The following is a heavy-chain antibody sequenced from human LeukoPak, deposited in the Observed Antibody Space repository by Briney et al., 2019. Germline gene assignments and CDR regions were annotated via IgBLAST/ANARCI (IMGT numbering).Heavy chain of an antibody. CDR1: GYTFTSYD. D-gene: IGHD6-13*01. V-gene: IGHV1-8*01. Sequence: GASVKVSCKASGYTFTSYDINWVRQATGQGLEWMGWMNPNSGNTGYAQKFQGRVTMTRNTSISTAYMELSSLRSEDTAVYYCARTNTIAAAVYPSYYYYMDVWGKGTTVTISS. CDR3: ARTNTIAAAVYPSYYYYMDV. J-gene: IGHJ6*03. CDR2: MNPNSGNT.